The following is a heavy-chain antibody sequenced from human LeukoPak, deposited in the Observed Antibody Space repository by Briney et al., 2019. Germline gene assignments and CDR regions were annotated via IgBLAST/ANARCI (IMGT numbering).Heavy chain of an antibody. CDR3: ASSPTEYDFWSGYYTG. D-gene: IGHD3-3*01. J-gene: IGHJ4*02. V-gene: IGHV4-30-2*01. CDR2: IYHSGST. Sequence: SETLSLTCTVSGGSISSGGYYWSWIRQPPGKGLEWIGYIYHSGSTYYNPSLKSRVTISVDRSKNQFSLKLSSVTAADTAVYYCASSPTEYDFWSGYYTGWGQGTLVTVSS. CDR1: GGSISSGGYY.